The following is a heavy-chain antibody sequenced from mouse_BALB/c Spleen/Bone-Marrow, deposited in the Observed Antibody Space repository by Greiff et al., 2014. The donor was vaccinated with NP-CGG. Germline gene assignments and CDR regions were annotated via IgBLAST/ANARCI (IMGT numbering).Heavy chain of an antibody. V-gene: IGHV14-3*02. J-gene: IGHJ2*01. D-gene: IGHD2-14*01. Sequence: EVQLQQSGAELVKPGASVKLSCTASGFKIKDTYMHWVRQRPEQGLEWIGRIDPANGDTRYDPKFQGKATITAGTSSSTAYLQLSSLTSEDTAVYCCARYRLGTYFDYWGQGTTLTVSS. CDR2: IDPANGDT. CDR3: ARYRLGTYFDY. CDR1: GFKIKDTY.